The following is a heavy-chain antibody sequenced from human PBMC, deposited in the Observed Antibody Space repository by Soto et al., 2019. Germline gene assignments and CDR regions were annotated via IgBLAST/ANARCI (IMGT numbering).Heavy chain of an antibody. CDR2: INIGTGDT. CDR1: GYTFTAYS. Sequence: GASVKVSCKASGYTFTAYSMNWVRQAPGQGIEWLGRINIGTGDTEYSQKFQGRVMIARDTYASTGYLEVSSLRSEYTAVSFFWRVVARIYVIDFWGQGTTVTVSS. D-gene: IGHD3-16*01. V-gene: IGHV1-3*04. CDR3: WRVVARIYVIDF. J-gene: IGHJ6*02.